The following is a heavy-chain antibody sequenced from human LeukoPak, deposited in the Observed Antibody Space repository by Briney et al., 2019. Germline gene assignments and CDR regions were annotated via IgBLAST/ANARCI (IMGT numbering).Heavy chain of an antibody. CDR2: IYYSGST. Sequence: SQTLSLTCTVSGGSISSGDYYWSWIRQPPGKGLEWIGYIYYSGSTYYNPSLKSRVTISVDTSKNQFSLKLSSVTAADTAVYYCARESRDMVWGVYPDYWGQGTLVTVSS. J-gene: IGHJ4*02. CDR1: GGSISSGDYY. D-gene: IGHD3-10*01. V-gene: IGHV4-30-4*01. CDR3: ARESRDMVWGVYPDY.